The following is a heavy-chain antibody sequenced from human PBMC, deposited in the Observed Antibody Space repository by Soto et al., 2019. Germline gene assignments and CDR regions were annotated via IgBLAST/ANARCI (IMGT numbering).Heavy chain of an antibody. V-gene: IGHV2-5*02. CDR2: IYWDDDK. CDR3: VHRRGEGRVSLFDF. Sequence: QITLKESGPTLVKPTQTLTLTCTFSGFSLSTSGVAVGWIRQPPGKALEWLALIYWDDDKRYSPSLKSRLTTTKDTSKHQVVLTMTNMDPGDTATYYCVHRRGEGRVSLFDFWGQGALVTVSS. CDR1: GFSLSTSGVA. J-gene: IGHJ4*02. D-gene: IGHD5-12*01.